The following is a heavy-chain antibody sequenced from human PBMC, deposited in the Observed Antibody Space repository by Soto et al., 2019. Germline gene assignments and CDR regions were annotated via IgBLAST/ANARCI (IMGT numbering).Heavy chain of an antibody. CDR3: ARDGPPLAVAATYFQH. CDR1: GFTFSSYA. D-gene: IGHD6-19*01. V-gene: IGHV3-30-3*01. CDR2: ISYDGSNK. Sequence: HPGGSLRLSCAASGFTFSSYAMHWVRQAPGKGLEWVAVISYDGSNKYYADSVKGRFTISRDNSKNTLYLQMNSLRAEDTAVYYCARDGPPLAVAATYFQHWGQGTLVTVSS. J-gene: IGHJ1*01.